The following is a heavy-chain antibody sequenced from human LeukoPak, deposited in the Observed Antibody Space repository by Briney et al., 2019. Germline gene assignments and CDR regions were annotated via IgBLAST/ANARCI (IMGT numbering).Heavy chain of an antibody. Sequence: ASVKVSCKASQYPFSGYYVHWVRQAPGQGLEWMGWSNPNTGATNYAQKFEGRVTMTRDTSISTAYMELSGLRSDDTAVYYCARAADVRGPSRHFDYWGQGTLVSVSS. CDR1: QYPFSGYY. J-gene: IGHJ4*02. D-gene: IGHD2-15*01. CDR2: SNPNTGAT. CDR3: ARAADVRGPSRHFDY. V-gene: IGHV1-2*02.